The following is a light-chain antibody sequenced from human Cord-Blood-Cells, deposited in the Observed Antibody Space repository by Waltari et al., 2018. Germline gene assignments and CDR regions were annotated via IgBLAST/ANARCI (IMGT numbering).Light chain of an antibody. V-gene: IGKV1-9*01. Sequence: DIQLTQSPSFLSASVGDRVTIPCRASQGISRYLAWYQQKPGKAPKLLIYAASTLQSGVPSRFSGSGSGTEFTLTISSLQSEDFATYYCQQHNSYPLTFGGGTKVEIK. CDR3: QQHNSYPLT. CDR1: QGISRY. CDR2: AAS. J-gene: IGKJ4*01.